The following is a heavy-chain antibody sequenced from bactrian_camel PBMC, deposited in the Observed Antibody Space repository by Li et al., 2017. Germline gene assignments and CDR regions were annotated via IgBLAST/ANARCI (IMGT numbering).Heavy chain of an antibody. V-gene: IGHV3S31*01. Sequence: VQLVESGGGSVQAGGSLRLSCSASGFIFGNSAMSWVRQAPGKEREGVTAIDSTGSANYADSVKGRFTISKDNARNTLALQMNSLKPEDSAMYYCAVGGACSGGYWPRVSSWGQGTQVTVS. CDR2: IDSTGSA. CDR3: AVGGACSGGYWPRVSS. D-gene: IGHD1*01. J-gene: IGHJ6*01. CDR1: GFIFGNSA.